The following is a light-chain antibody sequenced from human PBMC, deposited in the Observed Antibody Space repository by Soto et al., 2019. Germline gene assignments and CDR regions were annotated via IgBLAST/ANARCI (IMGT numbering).Light chain of an antibody. Sequence: NVLTQSPGTLSLSPGEGATLSCRASQYLSGPFLAWYHQRPGQAPRLLIYDASTRATGIPDRFSGSGSETDFTLTISRLEPEDFGIYYCQQRSNWPGTFGQGTKVEIK. V-gene: IGKV3D-20*02. CDR1: QYLSGPF. J-gene: IGKJ1*01. CDR2: DAS. CDR3: QQRSNWPGT.